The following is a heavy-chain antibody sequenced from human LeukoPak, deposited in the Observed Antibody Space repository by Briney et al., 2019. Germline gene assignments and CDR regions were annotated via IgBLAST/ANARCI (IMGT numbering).Heavy chain of an antibody. CDR1: GYTFTGYY. Sequence: ASVKVSCKASGYTFTGYYMHWVRQAPGQGLEWMGWINPNSGGTNYAQKFQGWVTMTRDTANSTAYMELSRLRSDDTAVYYCAIPGIAAAGYFGYWGQGTLVTVSS. CDR2: INPNSGGT. CDR3: AIPGIAAAGYFGY. D-gene: IGHD6-13*01. J-gene: IGHJ4*02. V-gene: IGHV1-2*04.